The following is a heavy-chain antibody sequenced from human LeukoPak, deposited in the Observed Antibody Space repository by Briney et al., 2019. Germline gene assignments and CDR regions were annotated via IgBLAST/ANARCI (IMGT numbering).Heavy chain of an antibody. J-gene: IGHJ4*02. CDR3: ARLRTSWSPFDY. Sequence: PSETLSLTCTVSGGSISSGGYYWSWIRQHPGKGLEWIGYIYYSGSTYYNPSLKSRVTISVDTSKNQFSLKLSSVTAADTAVYFCARLRTSWSPFDYWGQGALVTVSS. CDR2: IYYSGST. CDR1: GGSISSGGYY. V-gene: IGHV4-31*03. D-gene: IGHD6-13*01.